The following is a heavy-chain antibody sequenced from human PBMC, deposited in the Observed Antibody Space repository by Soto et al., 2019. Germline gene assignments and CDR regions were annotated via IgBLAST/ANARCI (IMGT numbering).Heavy chain of an antibody. CDR1: GGSISSGGYY. J-gene: IGHJ3*02. D-gene: IGHD2-15*01. Sequence: QVQLQESGPGLVKPSQTLSLTCTVSGGSISSGGYYWSWIRQHPGKGLEWIGYIYYSGSTYYNPSLKSRVTIPVDTSKNQFSLKVSSVTAADTAVYYCARVAYCSGGSCDGAFDIWGQGTMVTVSS. V-gene: IGHV4-31*03. CDR2: IYYSGST. CDR3: ARVAYCSGGSCDGAFDI.